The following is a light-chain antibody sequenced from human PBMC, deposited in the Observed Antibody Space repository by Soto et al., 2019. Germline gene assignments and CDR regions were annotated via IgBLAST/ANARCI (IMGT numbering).Light chain of an antibody. Sequence: EVVLTHSPDTLSLSPWETATLSFSASQSVDRYVAWYQQKVGQAPRLLIYDAYSRATGVGARFTGSGSATDFSLTITSLEPEDFAVYYCQQRGKWPSTFGPGTKVDIK. CDR3: QQRGKWPST. CDR2: DAY. V-gene: IGKV3-11*01. CDR1: QSVDRY. J-gene: IGKJ2*02.